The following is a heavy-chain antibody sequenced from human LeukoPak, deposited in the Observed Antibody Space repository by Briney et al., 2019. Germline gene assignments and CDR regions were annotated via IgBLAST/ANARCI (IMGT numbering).Heavy chain of an antibody. CDR2: IAADGGVK. D-gene: IGHD6-19*01. V-gene: IGHV3-30*03. Sequence: PGTSLRLSCAASGFTFHDHVMDWVRQAPGKGLEWVAVIAADGGVKQYADFAKGRFSLSRDNSKNTLFLQMNGLTVEDTAVYYCAREATWGQWYFDLWGQGAPVTVSS. CDR1: GFTFHDHV. CDR3: AREATWGQWYFDL. J-gene: IGHJ4*02.